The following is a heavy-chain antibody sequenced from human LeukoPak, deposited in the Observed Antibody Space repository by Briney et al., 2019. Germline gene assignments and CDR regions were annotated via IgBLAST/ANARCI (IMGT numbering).Heavy chain of an antibody. V-gene: IGHV1-2*02. D-gene: IGHD2-21*01. J-gene: IGHJ4*02. Sequence: ASVKVSCKASGYTFTGYYMHWVRQAPGQGLEWMGWINPNRGGTNYAQKFQGRVTMTRDTSISTAYMELSRLRSDDTAMYYCARASTFRGLCGGDCSFDYWGQGTQVIVSS. CDR3: ARASTFRGLCGGDCSFDY. CDR2: INPNRGGT. CDR1: GYTFTGYY.